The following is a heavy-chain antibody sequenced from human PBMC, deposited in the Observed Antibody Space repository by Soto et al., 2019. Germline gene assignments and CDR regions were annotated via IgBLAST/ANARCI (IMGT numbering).Heavy chain of an antibody. CDR1: GGSISSNDFY. CDR2: IYYSGNT. Sequence: QVQLQESGPGLVKPSQTLSLTCIVSGGSISSNDFYWSWIRQHPGKGLDWIGYIYYSGNTYYNPSLKSRVTILVDTSKHQFSLTVSSVTAADTAVYYCARLSGGWQSWFDPWGQGTLVTVSS. V-gene: IGHV4-31*03. CDR3: ARLSGGWQSWFDP. D-gene: IGHD6-25*01. J-gene: IGHJ5*02.